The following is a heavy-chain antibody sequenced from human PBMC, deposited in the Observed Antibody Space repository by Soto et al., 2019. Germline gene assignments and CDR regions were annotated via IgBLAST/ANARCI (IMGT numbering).Heavy chain of an antibody. CDR2: INHSGST. V-gene: IGHV4-34*01. CDR1: GGSFSGYY. Sequence: QVQLQQWGAGLLKPSETLSLTCAVYGGSFSGYYWSWIRQPPGKGLEWIGEINHSGSTNYNPSLKSRVTISVDTSKNQFSLKLSSVTAADTAVYYCARGGITMVRGATVRFDYWGQGTLVTVSS. CDR3: ARGGITMVRGATVRFDY. J-gene: IGHJ4*02. D-gene: IGHD3-10*01.